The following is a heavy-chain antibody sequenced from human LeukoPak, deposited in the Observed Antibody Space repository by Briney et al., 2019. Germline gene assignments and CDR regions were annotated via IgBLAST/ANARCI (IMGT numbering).Heavy chain of an antibody. CDR1: GWSFSGYY. Sequence: SETLSLTCAVYGWSFSGYYWSWIRQPPGKGLEWIGEINHSGSTNYNPSLKSRVTISVDTSKNQFSLKLSSVTAADTAVYYCARGKGMATINHRYFDYWGQGTLVTVSS. CDR3: ARGKGMATINHRYFDY. D-gene: IGHD5-24*01. V-gene: IGHV4-34*01. J-gene: IGHJ4*02. CDR2: INHSGST.